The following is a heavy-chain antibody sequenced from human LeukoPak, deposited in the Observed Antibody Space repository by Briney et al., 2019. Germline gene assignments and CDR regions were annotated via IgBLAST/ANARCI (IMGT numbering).Heavy chain of an antibody. CDR3: ARDYGYSSGWPPEKVPLDY. CDR1: GFTFSSYW. Sequence: GGSLRLSCAASGFTFSSYWMSWVRQAPGKGLEWVANIKQDGSEKYYVDSVKGRFTISRDNAKNSLYLQMNSLRAEDTAVYYRARDYGYSSGWPPEKVPLDYWGQGTLVTVSS. D-gene: IGHD6-19*01. J-gene: IGHJ4*02. CDR2: IKQDGSEK. V-gene: IGHV3-7*01.